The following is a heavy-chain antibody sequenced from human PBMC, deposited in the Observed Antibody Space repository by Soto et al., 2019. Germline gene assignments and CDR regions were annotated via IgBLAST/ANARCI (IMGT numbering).Heavy chain of an antibody. CDR1: GYSFTSYW. D-gene: IGHD3-10*01. CDR2: IYPGDSDT. V-gene: IGHV5-51*01. Sequence: LKISCKGSGYSFTSYWIGWVRQMPGKGLEWMGIIYPGDSDTRYSPSFQGQVTISADKSISTAYLQWSSLKASDTAMYYCARPHYYGSGSYYAPDYWGQGTLVTVSS. J-gene: IGHJ4*02. CDR3: ARPHYYGSGSYYAPDY.